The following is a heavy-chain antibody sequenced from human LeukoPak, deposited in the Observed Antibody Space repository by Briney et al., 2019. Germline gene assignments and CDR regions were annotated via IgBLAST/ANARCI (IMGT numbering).Heavy chain of an antibody. CDR1: GGSISSGDYY. CDR2: IYYSGST. D-gene: IGHD3-22*01. Sequence: PSETLSLTCTVSGGSISSGDYYWSWIRQPPGKGLEWIGYIYYSGSTYYNPSLKSRVTISVDTSKNQFSLKLSSVTAADTAVYYCAREKDYDSSGYYRTPYFDYWGQGTLVTVSS. V-gene: IGHV4-30-4*08. J-gene: IGHJ4*02. CDR3: AREKDYDSSGYYRTPYFDY.